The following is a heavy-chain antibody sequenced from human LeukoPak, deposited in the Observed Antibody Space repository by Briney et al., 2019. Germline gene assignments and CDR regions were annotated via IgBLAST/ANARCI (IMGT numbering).Heavy chain of an antibody. CDR3: ARQGGIAARPGVSFDY. CDR2: IYPGDSDT. CDR1: GNSFTSYW. J-gene: IGHJ4*02. D-gene: IGHD6-6*01. V-gene: IGHV5-51*01. Sequence: GESLKISCKGSGNSFTSYWIGWVRQMPGKGLEWMGIIYPGDSDTRYSPSFQGQVTISADKSISTAYLQWSSLKASDTAMYYCARQGGIAARPGVSFDYWGQGTLVTVSS.